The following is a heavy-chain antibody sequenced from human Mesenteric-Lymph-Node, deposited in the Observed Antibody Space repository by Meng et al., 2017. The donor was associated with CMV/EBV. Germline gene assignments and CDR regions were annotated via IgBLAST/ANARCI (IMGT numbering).Heavy chain of an antibody. V-gene: IGHV4-39*07. J-gene: IGHJ6*02. Sequence: SETLSLTCTVSGGSISSSSYYWGWIRQPPGKGLEWIGSIYYSGSTYYNPSLKSRVTISVDTSKNQFSLKLSSVTAADTAVYYCARDHYDFYSIYYYYGMDVWGQGTTVTVSS. CDR2: IYYSGST. CDR3: ARDHYDFYSIYYYYGMDV. D-gene: IGHD3-3*01. CDR1: GGSISSSSYY.